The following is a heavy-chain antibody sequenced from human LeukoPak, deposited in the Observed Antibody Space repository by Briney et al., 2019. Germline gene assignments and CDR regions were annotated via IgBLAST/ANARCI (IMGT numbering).Heavy chain of an antibody. D-gene: IGHD5-18*01. CDR1: GGSISSYY. CDR2: IYYSGST. V-gene: IGHV4-59*12. CDR3: ARGSLGYSYGPDAFDI. Sequence: SETLSLTCTVSGGSISSYYWSWIRQPPGKGLEWIGYIYYSGSTNYNPSLKSRVTISVDTSKNQFSLKLSSVTAADTAVYYCARGSLGYSYGPDAFDIWGQGAMVTVSS. J-gene: IGHJ3*02.